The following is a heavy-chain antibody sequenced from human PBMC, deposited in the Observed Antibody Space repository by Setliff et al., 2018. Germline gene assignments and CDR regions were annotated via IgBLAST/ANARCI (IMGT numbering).Heavy chain of an antibody. CDR3: ARDRSTVIRGVTSFFYYYMDV. CDR2: IFYSDTA. D-gene: IGHD3-10*01. Sequence: SETLSLTCTVSGGSIGPHYWSWIRQAPGKGLEWIGHIFYSDTAKYNPSLESRAAISVDSSKNQFSPKPRSVTAADTAVYYCARDRSTVIRGVTSFFYYYMDVWGGGTTVTVSS. V-gene: IGHV4-59*11. CDR1: GGSIGPHY. J-gene: IGHJ6*03.